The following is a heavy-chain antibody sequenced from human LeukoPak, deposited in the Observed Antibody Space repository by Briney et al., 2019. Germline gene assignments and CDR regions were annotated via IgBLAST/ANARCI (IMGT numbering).Heavy chain of an antibody. D-gene: IGHD6-19*01. CDR1: GYTFTSYD. V-gene: IGHV1-8*01. CDR3: AKDRYSSGWFRGGAYDY. J-gene: IGHJ4*02. CDR2: MNPNSGNT. Sequence: ASVKVSCKASGYTFTSYDINWVRQAPGQGLEWMGWMNPNSGNTGYAQKFQGRVTMTRNTSISTAYMELSSLRSEDTAVYYCAKDRYSSGWFRGGAYDYWGQGTLVTVSS.